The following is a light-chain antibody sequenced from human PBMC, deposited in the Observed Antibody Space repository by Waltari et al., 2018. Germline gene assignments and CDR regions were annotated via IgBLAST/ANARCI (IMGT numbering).Light chain of an antibody. V-gene: IGLV1-51*02. CDR3: GTWDSSLSGAV. Sequence: QSVLTQPPSVSAAPGKRVTISCSGVSSNLGNNYVSWYRQFPGTAPKLLIYENSERPSGIPGRFSGSKSGTSATLDITGLQAGDEADYYCGTWDSSLSGAVFGGGTHLTVL. CDR2: ENS. J-gene: IGLJ7*01. CDR1: SSNLGNNY.